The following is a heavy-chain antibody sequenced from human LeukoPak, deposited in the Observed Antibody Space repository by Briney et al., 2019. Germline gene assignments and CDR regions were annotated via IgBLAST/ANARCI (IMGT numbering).Heavy chain of an antibody. Sequence: GGSLRLSCTVSGFTFPTYSMNWVRQAPGKGLEWVASITATGAATYYADSVQGRFTVSRDNARDSMSLQMSSLRAGDTAVYYCTRGPPTGYSTSWNSYYFDYWGQGTLVTVSS. J-gene: IGHJ4*02. CDR3: TRGPPTGYSTSWNSYYFDY. CDR1: GFTFPTYS. D-gene: IGHD6-13*01. CDR2: ITATGAAT. V-gene: IGHV3-21*01.